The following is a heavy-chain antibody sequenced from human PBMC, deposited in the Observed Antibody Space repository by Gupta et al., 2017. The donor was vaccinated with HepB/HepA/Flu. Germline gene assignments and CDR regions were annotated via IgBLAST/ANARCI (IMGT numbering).Heavy chain of an antibody. CDR1: GYTFTSYG. CDR3: ARGITMVRGVPPVYYYYYMDV. Sequence: GAEVKKPGASVKVSCKASGYTFTSYGISWVRQAPGQGLEWMGWISAYNGNTNYAQKLQGRVTMTTDTSTSTAYMELRSLRSDDTAVYYCARGITMVRGVPPVYYYYYMDVWGKGTTVTVSS. V-gene: IGHV1-18*01. J-gene: IGHJ6*03. CDR2: ISAYNGNT. D-gene: IGHD3-10*01.